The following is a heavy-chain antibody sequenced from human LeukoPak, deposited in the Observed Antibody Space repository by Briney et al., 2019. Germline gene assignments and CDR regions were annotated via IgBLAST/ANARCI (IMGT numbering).Heavy chain of an antibody. CDR2: ISGGGGST. Sequence: PGGSLRLSCAASGFTFTSYSMNWVRQAPGKGLEWVSTISGGGGSTYYADSVKGRFIISRDTLRNVVFLQMSSLRVEDTAVYYCGSGSVFVLEYWGQGTLVTVSS. D-gene: IGHD3-10*01. CDR3: GSGSVFVLEY. CDR1: GFTFTSYS. V-gene: IGHV3-23*01. J-gene: IGHJ4*02.